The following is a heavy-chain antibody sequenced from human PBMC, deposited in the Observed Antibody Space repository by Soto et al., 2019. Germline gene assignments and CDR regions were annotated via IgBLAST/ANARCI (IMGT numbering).Heavy chain of an antibody. V-gene: IGHV4-59*01. CDR1: GGSISSYY. CDR2: IYYSGST. D-gene: IGHD3-10*01. CDR3: ARGTSLLWFGELLYDYYYYYGMDV. Sequence: SETLSLTCTVSGGSISSYYWSWIRQPPGKGLEWIGYIYYSGSTNYDPSLKSRVTISVDTSKNQFSLKLSSVTAADTAVYYCARGTSLLWFGELLYDYYYYYGMDVWGQGTTVTVSS. J-gene: IGHJ6*02.